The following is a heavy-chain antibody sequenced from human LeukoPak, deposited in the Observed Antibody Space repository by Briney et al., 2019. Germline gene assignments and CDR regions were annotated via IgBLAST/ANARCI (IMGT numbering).Heavy chain of an antibody. J-gene: IGHJ5*02. CDR3: AIHPTYASSWYTS. CDR1: GFTFSIYD. Sequence: GGSLRLSCEISGFTFSIYDTSWVRQAPGKGLEWVSGISDSGGSTYYADSVKGRFTISRDNSRNTLFLQMNSLRAEDAAVYYCAIHPTYASSWYTSWGQGTPVSVSS. V-gene: IGHV3-23*01. CDR2: ISDSGGST. D-gene: IGHD6-13*01.